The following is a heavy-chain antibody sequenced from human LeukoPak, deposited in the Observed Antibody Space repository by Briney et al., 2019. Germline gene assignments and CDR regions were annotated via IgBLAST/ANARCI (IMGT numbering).Heavy chain of an antibody. V-gene: IGHV3-72*01. J-gene: IGHJ4*02. D-gene: IGHD1-26*01. CDR2: IRNKRGSYST. CDR1: GFTFTDYS. CDR3: VRMRVGFRSLDY. Sequence: QAGGSLRLSCEASGFTFTDYSINWARQAPGKGLEWVGRIRNKRGSYSTEYAASVRGRFTISRDDSKNSVYVQMNSLKSEDTAIYYCVRMRVGFRSLDYWGQGTLVTVSS.